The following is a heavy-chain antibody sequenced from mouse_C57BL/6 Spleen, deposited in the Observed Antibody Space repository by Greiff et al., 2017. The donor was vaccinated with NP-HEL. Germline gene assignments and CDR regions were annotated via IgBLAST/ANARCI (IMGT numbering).Heavy chain of an antibody. V-gene: IGHV1-15*01. CDR2: IDPETGGT. D-gene: IGHD1-1*01. J-gene: IGHJ2*01. CDR1: GYTFTDYE. CDR3: TRVGYYGSSYVKGY. Sequence: QVQLQQSGAELVRPGASVTLSCKASGYTFTDYEMHWVKQTPVHGLEWIGAIDPETGGTAYNQKFKGKAILTADKSSSTAYMELRSLTSEDSAVYYCTRVGYYGSSYVKGYWGQGTTLTVSS.